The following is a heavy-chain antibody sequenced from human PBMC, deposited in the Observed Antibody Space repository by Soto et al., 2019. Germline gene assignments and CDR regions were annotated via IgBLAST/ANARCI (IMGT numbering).Heavy chain of an antibody. V-gene: IGHV5-51*01. CDR2: IYPGDSDT. CDR1: GYSFTSYW. CDR3: ARVHCSGGSCYYYYGVDV. Sequence: GESLKISCKGSGYSFTSYWIGWVRQMPGKGLEWMGIIYPGDSDTRYSPSFQGQVTISADKSISTAYLQWSSLKASDTAMYYCARVHCSGGSCYYYYGVDVWGQGTTVTVSS. D-gene: IGHD2-15*01. J-gene: IGHJ6*02.